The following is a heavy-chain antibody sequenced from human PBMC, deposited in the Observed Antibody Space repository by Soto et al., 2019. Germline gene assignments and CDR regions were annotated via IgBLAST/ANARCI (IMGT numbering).Heavy chain of an antibody. CDR1: GFTFSSYS. V-gene: IGHV3-21*01. Sequence: EVQLVESGGGLVKPGGSLRLSCAASGFTFSSYSMNWVRQAPGKGLEWVSSISSSSSYIYYADSVKGRFTISRDNAKNSLYLQMNSLRAEDTAVYYCARDASTVTTREYYYYYMDVWGKGTTVTVSS. CDR2: ISSSSSYI. CDR3: ARDASTVTTREYYYYYMDV. J-gene: IGHJ6*03. D-gene: IGHD4-4*01.